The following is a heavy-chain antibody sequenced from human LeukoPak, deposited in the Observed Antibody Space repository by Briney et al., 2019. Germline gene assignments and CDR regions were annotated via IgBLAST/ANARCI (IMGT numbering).Heavy chain of an antibody. CDR1: GGSISSHY. J-gene: IGHJ4*02. V-gene: IGHV4-59*11. CDR3: ARDAPDGYNSYYFDY. CDR2: LLDSVNT. Sequence: SETLSLTCTVSGGSISSHYWSWIRQPPGKGLEWIAYLLDSVNTKDNPSLQSRLTLSADTSKNQFSLKLSSVTAADTAVYYCARDAPDGYNSYYFDYWGQGTLVTVSS. D-gene: IGHD5-24*01.